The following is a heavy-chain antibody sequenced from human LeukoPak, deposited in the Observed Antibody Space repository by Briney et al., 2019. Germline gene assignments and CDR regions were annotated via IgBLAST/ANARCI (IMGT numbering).Heavy chain of an antibody. CDR3: ARDKEWELLLGLWSHWFDP. J-gene: IGHJ5*02. Sequence: GASVKVSCKASGGTFSSYAISWVRQAPGQGLEWMGGIIPIFGTANYAQKFQGRVTITADESTSTAYMELSSLRSEDTAVYYCARDKEWELLLGLWSHWFDPWGQGTLVTVSS. CDR1: GGTFSSYA. CDR2: IIPIFGTA. V-gene: IGHV1-69*13. D-gene: IGHD1-26*01.